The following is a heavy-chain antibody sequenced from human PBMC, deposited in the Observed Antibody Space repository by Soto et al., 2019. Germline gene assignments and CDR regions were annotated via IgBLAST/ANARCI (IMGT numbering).Heavy chain of an antibody. J-gene: IGHJ4*02. D-gene: IGHD3-9*01. CDR1: GFTFSSYA. Sequence: PGGSLRLSCAASGFTFSSYAMSWVRQAPGKGLEWVSAISGSGGSTYYADSVKGRFTISRDNSKNTLYLQMNSLRAEDTAVYYCAKAGYYDILTGRNPYYFDYWGQGTLVTVSS. CDR2: ISGSGGST. V-gene: IGHV3-23*01. CDR3: AKAGYYDILTGRNPYYFDY.